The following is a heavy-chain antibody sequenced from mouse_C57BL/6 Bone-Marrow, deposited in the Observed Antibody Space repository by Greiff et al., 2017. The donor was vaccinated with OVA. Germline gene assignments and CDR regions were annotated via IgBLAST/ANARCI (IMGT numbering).Heavy chain of an antibody. CDR2: IYPGSGST. CDR3: ARKVDGYYDAMDY. D-gene: IGHD2-3*01. Sequence: QVQLQQPGAELVKPGASVKMSCKASGYTFTSYWITWVKQRPGQGLEWIGDIYPGSGSTNYNEKFKSKATLTVDTSSSTAYMQLSSLTSEDSAVYYCARKVDGYYDAMDYWGQGTSVTVSS. V-gene: IGHV1-55*01. CDR1: GYTFTSYW. J-gene: IGHJ4*01.